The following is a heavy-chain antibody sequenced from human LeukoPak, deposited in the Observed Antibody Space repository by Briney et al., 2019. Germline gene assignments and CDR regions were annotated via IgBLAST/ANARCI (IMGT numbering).Heavy chain of an antibody. CDR1: GFTFNTYT. Sequence: PGGSLRLSCAASGFTFNTYTMNWVRQAPGKGLEWVSYISGSSGIIDYADSVKGRFTISRDNAKNSLYLQMNSLRAEDTAVYYCARDKTAMVNFDYWGQGTLVTVSS. CDR2: ISGSSGII. J-gene: IGHJ4*02. CDR3: ARDKTAMVNFDY. D-gene: IGHD5-18*01. V-gene: IGHV3-48*04.